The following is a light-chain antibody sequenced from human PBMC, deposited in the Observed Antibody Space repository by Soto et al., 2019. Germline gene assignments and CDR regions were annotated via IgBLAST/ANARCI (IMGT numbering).Light chain of an antibody. CDR3: QQRSNWPPWT. CDR2: DAS. CDR1: QSVSSY. Sequence: DIVLTQSPATLSLSPGERATLSCRASQSVSSYLAWYQQKPGQAPRLLIYDASNRATGIPARFSGSGSGTDFTLTISSLEREDFAVYYCQQRSNWPPWTFGQGTKVEIK. V-gene: IGKV3-11*01. J-gene: IGKJ1*01.